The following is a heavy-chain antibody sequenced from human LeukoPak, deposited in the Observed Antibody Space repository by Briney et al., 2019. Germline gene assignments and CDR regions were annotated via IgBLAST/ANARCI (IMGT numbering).Heavy chain of an antibody. D-gene: IGHD2-15*01. CDR1: GGSIGGHY. CDR2: IYYSGNT. Sequence: SETLSLTCTVSGGSIGGHYWSWIRQPPGKGLEWIGYIYYSGNTDYNPSLKSRVTISVDTSKNQFSLQLSSVSAADAAVYYCARSILHSGGSCCWYYFDYWGQGALVTVSS. J-gene: IGHJ4*02. CDR3: ARSILHSGGSCCWYYFDY. V-gene: IGHV4-59*11.